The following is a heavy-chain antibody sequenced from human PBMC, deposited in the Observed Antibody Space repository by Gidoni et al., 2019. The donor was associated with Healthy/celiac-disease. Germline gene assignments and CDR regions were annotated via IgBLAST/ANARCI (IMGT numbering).Heavy chain of an antibody. CDR2: MSGSGGST. J-gene: IGHJ4*02. D-gene: IGHD3-10*01. V-gene: IGHV3-23*01. Sequence: EVQLLESGGGLVQPGGSLRLSCAASGFTFSSYAMSWVRQAPGKGLEWVSAMSGSGGSTYYADSVKGRFTISRDNSKNTLYLQMNSLRAEDTAVYYCAKDLTMVRGVFDYWGQGTLVTVSS. CDR1: GFTFSSYA. CDR3: AKDLTMVRGVFDY.